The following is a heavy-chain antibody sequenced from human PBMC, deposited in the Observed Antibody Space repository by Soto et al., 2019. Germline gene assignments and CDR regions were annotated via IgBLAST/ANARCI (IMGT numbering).Heavy chain of an antibody. D-gene: IGHD6-25*01. J-gene: IGHJ4*02. CDR2: IKHDRTEI. CDR1: GFIFTSYW. Sequence: EVQLVESGGGLVQPGGSLRLSCAASGFIFTSYWMSWVRQAPGKGLEWVATIKHDRTEIFYVDSVKGRFSISRDNAKNSLYLQMSSLRADDTAVYYCVRATGSRANWGQGTLVTVSS. V-gene: IGHV3-7*01. CDR3: VRATGSRAN.